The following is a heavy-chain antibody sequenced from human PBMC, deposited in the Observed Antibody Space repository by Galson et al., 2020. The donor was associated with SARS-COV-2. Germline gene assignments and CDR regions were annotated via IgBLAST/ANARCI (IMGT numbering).Heavy chain of an antibody. CDR2: IYTSGST. D-gene: IGHD3-10*01. CDR1: GGSISSGSYY. J-gene: IGHJ1*01. CDR3: ARDHQNYRSKGTAPGGY. V-gene: IGHV4-61*02. Sequence: SETLSLTCTVSGGSISSGSYYWSWIRQPAGKGLEWIGRIYTSGSTNYNPSLKSRVTISVDTSKNQFSLKLSSVTAADTAVYYCARDHQNYRSKGTAPGGYWGQGTLVTVFS.